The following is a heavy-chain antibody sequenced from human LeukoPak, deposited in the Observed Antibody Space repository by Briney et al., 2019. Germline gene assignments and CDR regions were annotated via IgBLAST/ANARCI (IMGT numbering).Heavy chain of an antibody. J-gene: IGHJ3*02. CDR2: IRGSGYGT. CDR3: ARDPNGDYIGAFDM. CDR1: GFTFSNYA. Sequence: GGSLRLSCAASGFTFSNYALMWVRQAPGKGLEWVSAIRGSGYGTFYADSVEGRFTISRDNSKNMLYLQMSSLRAEDTALYYCARDPNGDYIGAFDMRGQGTKVTVSS. V-gene: IGHV3-23*01. D-gene: IGHD4-17*01.